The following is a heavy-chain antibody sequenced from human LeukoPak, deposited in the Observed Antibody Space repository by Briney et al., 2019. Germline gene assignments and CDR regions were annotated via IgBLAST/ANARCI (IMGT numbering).Heavy chain of an antibody. J-gene: IGHJ5*02. CDR3: AKGTSVTTLYNWFDP. V-gene: IGHV3-23*01. CDR1: GFTFSSYA. Sequence: GGSLRLSCAASGFTFSSYAMSWVRQAPGKGLEWVSAISGSGGSTYYADSVKGRFTISRDNSKSTLYLQMNSLRAEDTAVYYCAKGTSVTTLYNWFDPWGQGTLVTVSS. CDR2: ISGSGGST. D-gene: IGHD4-11*01.